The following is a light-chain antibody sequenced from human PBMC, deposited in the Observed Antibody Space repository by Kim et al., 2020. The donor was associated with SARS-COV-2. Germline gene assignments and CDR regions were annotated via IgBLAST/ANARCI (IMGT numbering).Light chain of an antibody. V-gene: IGLV3-1*01. CDR2: ENS. CDR3: PAWDNSVV. CDR1: KLGDKY. J-gene: IGLJ2*01. Sequence: SYELTQPPSVSVSPGQTASITCSGDKLGDKYASWYQQKPGQSPVLVIYENSKRPSGIPERFSGSNSGNTAPLPISGTQAMAAAASYCPAWDNSVVFGGGTQLTVL.